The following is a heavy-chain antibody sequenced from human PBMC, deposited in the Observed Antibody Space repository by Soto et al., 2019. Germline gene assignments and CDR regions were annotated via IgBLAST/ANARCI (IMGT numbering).Heavy chain of an antibody. CDR2: IYYSGST. Sequence: PSETLSLTCTVSGGSISSSSYYWGWIRQPPGKGLEWIGSIYYSGSTYYNPSLKSRVTISVDTSKNQFSLKLSSVAAADTAWYYCARRGGSYSSVLEHDGFDLWGQGALVSVSS. V-gene: IGHV4-39*01. D-gene: IGHD6-19*01. CDR3: ARRGGSYSSVLEHDGFDL. CDR1: GGSISSSSYY. J-gene: IGHJ5*02.